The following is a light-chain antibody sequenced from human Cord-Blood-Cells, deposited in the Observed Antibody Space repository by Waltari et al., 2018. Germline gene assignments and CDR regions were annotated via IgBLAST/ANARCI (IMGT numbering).Light chain of an antibody. CDR3: QQRSNWPIT. Sequence: EIVLTQSPATLSLSPGQRATLSCRASQSVSSSLAWYQQKPGQAPRLLIYDASNRATGIPARFSGSGSGTDFTLTISSLEPEDFAVYYCQQRSNWPITFGQGTRLVIK. V-gene: IGKV3-11*01. J-gene: IGKJ5*01. CDR1: QSVSSS. CDR2: DAS.